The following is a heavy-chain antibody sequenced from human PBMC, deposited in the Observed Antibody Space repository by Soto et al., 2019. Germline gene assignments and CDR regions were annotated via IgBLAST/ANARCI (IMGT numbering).Heavy chain of an antibody. CDR3: ARDLYSSGWSEHGGMDV. CDR1: KFNFIGYT. Sequence: VGSRTLACGASKFNFIGYTLNCVRPSPGKGLEWVSYISSSGSTIDYADSLKGRFTISRDNAKNSLYLQMNSLRAEDTAVYYCARDLYSSGWSEHGGMDVWGQGTTVTFSS. V-gene: IGHV3-48*03. D-gene: IGHD6-19*01. CDR2: ISSSGSTI. J-gene: IGHJ6*02.